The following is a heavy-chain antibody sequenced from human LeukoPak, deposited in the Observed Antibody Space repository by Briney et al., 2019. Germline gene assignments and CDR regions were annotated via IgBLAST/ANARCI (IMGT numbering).Heavy chain of an antibody. CDR3: ARDITTVPDFYGMDV. D-gene: IGHD3-3*01. J-gene: IGHJ6*02. V-gene: IGHV3-30-3*01. Sequence: PGRSLRLSCAASGFTFSSYAMPWVRQAPGKGLEWVAVISYDGSNKFYADSVKGRFTISRDNSKNTLYLQMNSLRAEDTAVYYCARDITTVPDFYGMDVWGQRTTVTVSS. CDR1: GFTFSSYA. CDR2: ISYDGSNK.